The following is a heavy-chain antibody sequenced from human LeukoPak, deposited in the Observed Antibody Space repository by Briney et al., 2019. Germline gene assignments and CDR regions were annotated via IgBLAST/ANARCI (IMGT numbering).Heavy chain of an antibody. Sequence: ASVKVSCKASGYTFTSYYMHWVRQAPGQGLEWMGIINPSGGSTSYAQKFQGRVTMTRDMSTSTVYMELSSVTAADTAVYYCARGRADCSSTSCYGYAESYYYYGMDVWGQGTTVTVSS. D-gene: IGHD2-2*01. CDR3: ARGRADCSSTSCYGYAESYYYYGMDV. CDR2: INPSGGST. CDR1: GYTFTSYY. J-gene: IGHJ6*02. V-gene: IGHV1-46*01.